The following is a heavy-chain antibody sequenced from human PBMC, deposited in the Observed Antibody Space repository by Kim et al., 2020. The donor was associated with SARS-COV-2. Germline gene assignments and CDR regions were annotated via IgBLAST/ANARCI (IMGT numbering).Heavy chain of an antibody. CDR3: ARATLEWLLVGY. J-gene: IGHJ4*02. CDR2: IYYSGST. CDR1: GGSVSSGSYY. D-gene: IGHD3-3*01. V-gene: IGHV4-61*01. Sequence: SETLSLTCTVSGGSVSSGSYYWSWIRQPPGKGLEWIGYIYYSGSTNYNPSLKSRVTISVDTSKNQFSLKLSSVTAADTAVYYCARATLEWLLVGYWGQGTLVTVSS.